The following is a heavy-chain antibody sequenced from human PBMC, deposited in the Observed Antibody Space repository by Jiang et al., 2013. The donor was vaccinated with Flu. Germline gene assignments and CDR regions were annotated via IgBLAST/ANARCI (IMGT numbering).Heavy chain of an antibody. V-gene: IGHV3-49*02. CDR3: SREGAHCSGGSCYLYYFDY. CDR2: T. J-gene: IGHJ4*02. D-gene: IGHD2-15*01. Sequence: TEYAASVKGRFTISRDDSKSIAYLQMNSLKTADTAVYYCSREGAHCSGGSCYLYYFDYWGQGTLVTVSS.